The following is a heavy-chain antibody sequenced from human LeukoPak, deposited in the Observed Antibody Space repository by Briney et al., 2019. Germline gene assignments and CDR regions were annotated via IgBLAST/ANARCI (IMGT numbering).Heavy chain of an antibody. CDR1: GGSISSYY. V-gene: IGHV4-59*01. D-gene: IGHD2-15*01. Sequence: SETLSLTCTVSGGSISSYYWSWIRQPPGKGLEWIGYIYYSGSTNYNPSLKSRVTISVDTPKNQFSLKLSSVTAADTAVYYCARGTGWYGRPDAFDIWGQGTMVTVSS. CDR3: ARGTGWYGRPDAFDI. J-gene: IGHJ3*02. CDR2: IYYSGST.